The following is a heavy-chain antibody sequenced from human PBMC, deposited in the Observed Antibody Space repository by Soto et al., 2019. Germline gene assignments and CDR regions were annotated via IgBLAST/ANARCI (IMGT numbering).Heavy chain of an antibody. CDR3: ARDRLQQLGPPYAYYYMDV. Sequence: QVQLVESGGGVVQPGRSLRLSCASSGFTFSRYGMRWVRQAPGKGLEWVGVIWFDGSSQFYADSVKGRFTFSRDNSKNTLYLQMNSLRAEDTAVYYCARDRLQQLGPPYAYYYMDVWGKGTTVTVSS. V-gene: IGHV3-33*01. CDR2: IWFDGSSQ. CDR1: GFTFSRYG. J-gene: IGHJ6*03. D-gene: IGHD6-13*01.